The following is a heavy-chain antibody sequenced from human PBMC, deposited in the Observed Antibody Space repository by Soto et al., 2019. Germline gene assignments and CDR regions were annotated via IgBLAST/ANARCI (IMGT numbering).Heavy chain of an antibody. Sequence: GGSLRLSCAVSGFTVSNNYMSWVRQAPGKGLEGVSVIYSGGYTAYGDSVKGRFTISRDNYKNTLYLQMSSLRAEETAVYCCARGFSAGKGSRPDFWGQGSLVTVSS. J-gene: IGHJ4*02. D-gene: IGHD6-13*01. CDR3: ARGFSAGKGSRPDF. CDR2: IYSGGYT. CDR1: GFTVSNNY. V-gene: IGHV3-53*01.